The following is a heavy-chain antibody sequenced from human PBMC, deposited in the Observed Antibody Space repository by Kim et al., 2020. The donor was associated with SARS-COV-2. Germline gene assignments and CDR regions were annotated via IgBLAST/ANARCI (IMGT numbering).Heavy chain of an antibody. CDR3: ARGHLDSGYSYGRYYYYGMDV. V-gene: IGHV4-30-2*01. D-gene: IGHD5-18*01. Sequence: SETLSLTCAVSGGSISSGGYSWSWIRQPPGKGLEWIGYIYHSGSTYYNPSLKSRVTISVDRSKNQFSLKLSSVTAADTAVYYCARGHLDSGYSYGRYYYYGMDVWGQGTTVTVSS. J-gene: IGHJ6*02. CDR1: GGSISSGGYS. CDR2: IYHSGST.